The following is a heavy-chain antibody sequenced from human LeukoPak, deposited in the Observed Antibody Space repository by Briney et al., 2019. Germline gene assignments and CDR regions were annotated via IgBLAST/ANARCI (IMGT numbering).Heavy chain of an antibody. CDR1: GGSISSSSYY. CDR2: IYYSGST. J-gene: IGHJ5*02. D-gene: IGHD3-22*01. CDR3: ARDHHRITMIVVVTRPRGWFDP. V-gene: IGHV4-39*07. Sequence: PSETLSLTCTVSGGSISSSSYYWGWIRQPPGKGLEWIGSIYYSGSTYYNPSLKSRVTISVDTSKNQFSLKLSSVTAADTAVYYCARDHHRITMIVVVTRPRGWFDPWGQGTLVTVSS.